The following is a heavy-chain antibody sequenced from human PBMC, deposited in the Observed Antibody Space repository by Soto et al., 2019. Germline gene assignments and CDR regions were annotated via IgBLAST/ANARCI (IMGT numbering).Heavy chain of an antibody. J-gene: IGHJ4*02. D-gene: IGHD2-15*01. CDR2: MHHSGST. CDR1: GGSISRSRLY. Sequence: QLQLQESGPGLVKPSETLSLTCSVSGGSISRSRLYWGWIRQPPGKGLEWIGTMHHSGSTYYNPSLGSRVGLSVDMSQKRYSRNLGAVTVADPAVYYCARVPSSSCSGGSCYSSSDSSIDYWCQGSLVTVS. V-gene: IGHV4-39*01. CDR3: ARVPSSSCSGGSCYSSSDSSIDY.